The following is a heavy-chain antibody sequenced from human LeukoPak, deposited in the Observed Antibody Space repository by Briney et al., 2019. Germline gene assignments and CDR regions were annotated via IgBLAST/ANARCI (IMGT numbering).Heavy chain of an antibody. CDR3: ARQGERYTTDY. J-gene: IGHJ4*02. Sequence: GASLMISCKGSGDSFTSCWFGWGRQMPGGGVEWMGEIYPGGWDTRYSPSFQGRVTISADKSISPAYLQWSSLKAADTAVYYCARQGERYTTDYWGQGTLVTVSS. V-gene: IGHV5-51*01. CDR1: GDSFTSCW. CDR2: IYPGGWDT. D-gene: IGHD3-16*01.